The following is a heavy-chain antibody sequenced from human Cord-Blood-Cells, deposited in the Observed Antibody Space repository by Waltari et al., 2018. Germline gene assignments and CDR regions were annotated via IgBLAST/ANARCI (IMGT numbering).Heavy chain of an antibody. CDR1: GGSFSGYY. J-gene: IGHJ4*02. CDR2: INHGGSP. D-gene: IGHD2-21*02. V-gene: IGHV4-34*01. CDR3: ARVVVTAIPDY. Sequence: QVQLQQWGAGLLKPSETLSLTCAVYGGSFSGYYWSWIRQPPGKGLEWIGEINHGGSPTYNPSLQSRGTISVDTSKNQFSLKLSSVTAADTAVYYCARVVVTAIPDYWGQGTLVTVSS.